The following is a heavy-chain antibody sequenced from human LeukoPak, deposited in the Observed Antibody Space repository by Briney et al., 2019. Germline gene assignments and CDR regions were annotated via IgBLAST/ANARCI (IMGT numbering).Heavy chain of an antibody. V-gene: IGHV1-2*02. Sequence: ASVKVSCTASGYTFTGYYMHWVRQAPGQGLEWMGWINPNSGGTNYAQKLQGRVTMTRDTSISTAYMELSRLRSDDTAVYYCARSLWFGELTTYSDWFDPWGQGTLVTVSS. CDR1: GYTFTGYY. CDR2: INPNSGGT. D-gene: IGHD3-10*01. CDR3: ARSLWFGELTTYSDWFDP. J-gene: IGHJ5*02.